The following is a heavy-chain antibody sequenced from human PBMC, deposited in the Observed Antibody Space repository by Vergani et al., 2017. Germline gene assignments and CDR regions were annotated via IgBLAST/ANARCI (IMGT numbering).Heavy chain of an antibody. CDR3: ARAQAYDYDSSGEPER. D-gene: IGHD3-22*01. Sequence: QVQLVQSGAEVKKPGASVKVSCKASGYTFPGYYMHWVRQAPGQGLEWMGWINPNSGGTNYAQKFQGRVTMTRDTSISTAYMELSRLRSDDTAVYYCARAQAYDYDSSGEPERWGQGTLVTVSS. CDR2: INPNSGGT. V-gene: IGHV1-2*02. J-gene: IGHJ4*02. CDR1: GYTFPGYY.